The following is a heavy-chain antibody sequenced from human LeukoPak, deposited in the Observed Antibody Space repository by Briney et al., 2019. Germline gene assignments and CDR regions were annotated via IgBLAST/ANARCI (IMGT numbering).Heavy chain of an antibody. Sequence: SETLSLTCTVSGGSLSSYYWSWIRQFPGKELEWIGYIYYSGTTTYKPSLKSRVTISIDTSKNQFSLRLGSVTAADTAVYYCARQSTSPPLFFYYGMDVWGQGATVTVSS. CDR2: IYYSGTT. J-gene: IGHJ6*02. CDR1: GGSLSSYY. D-gene: IGHD1-1*01. V-gene: IGHV4-59*08. CDR3: ARQSTSPPLFFYYGMDV.